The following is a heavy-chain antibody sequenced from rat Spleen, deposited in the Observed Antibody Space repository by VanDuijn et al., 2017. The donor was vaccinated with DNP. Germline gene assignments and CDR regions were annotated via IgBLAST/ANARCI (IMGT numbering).Heavy chain of an antibody. V-gene: IGHV5-22*01. D-gene: IGHD4-1*01. CDR3: ARHVLPLRVWDY. J-gene: IGHJ2*01. Sequence: EVQLVESGGGLVQPGRSLKLSCAASGFTFSDYYMAWVRQAPTKGLEWVAYIRYDGGGTYYGDSVKGRFTISRDNAKSTLYLHMNSLTSEDMATYYCARHVLPLRVWDYWGQGVMVTVSS. CDR2: IRYDGGGT. CDR1: GFTFSDYY.